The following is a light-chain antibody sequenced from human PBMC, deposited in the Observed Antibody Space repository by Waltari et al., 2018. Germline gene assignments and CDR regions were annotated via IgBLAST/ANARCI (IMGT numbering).Light chain of an antibody. V-gene: IGLV3-1*01. CDR3: QAWDSSRYV. Sequence: SYELTQPPSVSVSPGQTASITCSGDKLGDKYACWYQQKPGQSLVLVIYQDSKRPSGIPERFSGSNSGNTATLTISGTQAMDEADYYCQAWDSSRYVFGTGTKVTVL. J-gene: IGLJ1*01. CDR2: QDS. CDR1: KLGDKY.